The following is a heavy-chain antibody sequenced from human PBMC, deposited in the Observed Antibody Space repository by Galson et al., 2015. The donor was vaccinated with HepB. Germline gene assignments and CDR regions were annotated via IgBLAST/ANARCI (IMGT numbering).Heavy chain of an antibody. V-gene: IGHV3-53*01. CDR1: GFTVSSNY. CDR2: IYSGGST. J-gene: IGHJ4*02. Sequence: SLRLSCAASGFTVSSNYMSWVRQAPGKGLEWVSVIYSGGSTYYADSVKGRFTISRDNSKNTLYLQMNSLRAEDTAVYYCARGKTSEDIVVVVAASYFDYWGQGTLVTVSS. CDR3: ARGKTSEDIVVVVAASYFDY. D-gene: IGHD2-15*01.